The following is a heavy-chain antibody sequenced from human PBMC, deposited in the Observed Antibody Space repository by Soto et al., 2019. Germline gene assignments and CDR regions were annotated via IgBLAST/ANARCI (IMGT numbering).Heavy chain of an antibody. CDR3: ARHGIENYDFSSGYRVEVAFDY. D-gene: IGHD3-3*01. CDR1: GYSFTSYW. J-gene: IGHJ4*02. CDR2: IDPSDSYT. Sequence: GESLKISCKGSGYSFTSYWISWVRQMPGKGLEWMGRIDPSDSYTNYSPSFQGHVTISADKSISTAYLQWSSLKASDTAMYYCARHGIENYDFSSGYRVEVAFDYWGQGTLVTVSS. V-gene: IGHV5-10-1*01.